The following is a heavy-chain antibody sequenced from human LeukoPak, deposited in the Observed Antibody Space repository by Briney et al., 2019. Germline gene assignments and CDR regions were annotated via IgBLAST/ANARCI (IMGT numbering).Heavy chain of an antibody. Sequence: SVKISCKVSGYTFTDYYMHWVQQAPGQGLEWMGGIIPIFGTANYAQKFQGRVTITADESTSTAYMELSSLRSEDTAVYYCARAARQLVHGAHFDYWGQGTLVTVSS. CDR3: ARAARQLVHGAHFDY. D-gene: IGHD6-6*01. CDR1: GYTFTDYY. V-gene: IGHV1-69*13. CDR2: IIPIFGTA. J-gene: IGHJ4*02.